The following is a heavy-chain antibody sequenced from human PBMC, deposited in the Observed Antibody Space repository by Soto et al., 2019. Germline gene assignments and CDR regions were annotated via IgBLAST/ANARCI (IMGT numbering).Heavy chain of an antibody. CDR3: ARYLGYYDSSGYFDY. D-gene: IGHD3-22*01. CDR1: GFTFSDYY. Sequence: GGSLRLSCAASGFTFSDYYMSWIRQAPGKGLEWVSYISSSDSIYYADSVKGRFTISRDNAKNSLYLQMNSLRAEDTAVYYCARYLGYYDSSGYFDYWGQGTLLTVSS. J-gene: IGHJ4*02. V-gene: IGHV3-11*01. CDR2: ISSSDSI.